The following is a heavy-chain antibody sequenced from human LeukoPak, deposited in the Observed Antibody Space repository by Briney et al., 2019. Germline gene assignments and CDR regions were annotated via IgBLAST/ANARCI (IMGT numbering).Heavy chain of an antibody. J-gene: IGHJ4*02. CDR2: ISSSGSTI. CDR3: ATYVSVAGTLDH. V-gene: IGHV3-48*03. CDR1: GFTFSSYE. Sequence: PGGSLRLSCAASGFTFSSYEMNWVRQAPGKGLERVSYISSSGSTIYCADSVKGRFTISRDNAKNSLYLQMNSLRAEDTAVYYCATYVSVAGTLDHWGQGTLVTVSS. D-gene: IGHD6-19*01.